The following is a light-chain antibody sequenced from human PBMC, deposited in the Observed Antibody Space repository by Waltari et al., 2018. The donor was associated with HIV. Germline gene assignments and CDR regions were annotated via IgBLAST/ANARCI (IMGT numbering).Light chain of an antibody. CDR1: SSDVGSYNL. Sequence: QSALTQPASVSGSLGQSITISCTGPSSDVGSYNLVPWSQQHPGKAPKLMISEVGKRPSGVSRRFSGSKSGNTASLTISGLQAEDEADYYCCSYAGSNILVFGGGTKLTVL. CDR3: CSYAGSNILV. J-gene: IGLJ3*02. V-gene: IGLV2-23*02. CDR2: EVG.